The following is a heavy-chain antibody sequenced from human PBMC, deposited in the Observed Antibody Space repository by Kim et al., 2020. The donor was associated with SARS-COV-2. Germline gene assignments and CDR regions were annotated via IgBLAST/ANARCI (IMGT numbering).Heavy chain of an antibody. Sequence: GGSLRLSCAASGFTFSRYAMHWVRQAPGKGLEWVAVISYDGSNKNYADSVKGRFTISRDNSKNTLYLQMNSLRAEDTAVYYSARDQGYCSGGSCYSGWVYYYYGMDVWGQGTTVTVSS. D-gene: IGHD2-15*01. CDR1: GFTFSRYA. CDR3: ARDQGYCSGGSCYSGWVYYYYGMDV. V-gene: IGHV3-30-3*01. CDR2: ISYDGSNK. J-gene: IGHJ6*02.